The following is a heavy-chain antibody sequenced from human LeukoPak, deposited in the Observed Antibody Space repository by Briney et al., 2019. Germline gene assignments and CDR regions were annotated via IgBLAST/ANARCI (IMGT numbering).Heavy chain of an antibody. CDR3: ARYRRSLSPGGRAGPRFDP. D-gene: IGHD6-19*01. CDR2: ISAYNGNT. V-gene: IGHV1-18*01. CDR1: GYTFTSYG. Sequence: GASVKVSCKASGYTFTSYGISWVRPAPGQGLEWMGWISAYNGNTNYAQKLQGTVTMTTDTSTSTAYMELRSLRSDDTAVYYCARYRRSLSPGGRAGPRFDPWGQGALVTVSS. J-gene: IGHJ5*02.